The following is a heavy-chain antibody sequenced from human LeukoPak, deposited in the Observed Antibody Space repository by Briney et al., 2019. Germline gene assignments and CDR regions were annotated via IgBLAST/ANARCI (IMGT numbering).Heavy chain of an antibody. CDR3: ARRARYCSGGSCYSTPLD. V-gene: IGHV5-51*01. Sequence: GESLKISCKGSGYSFISYWIGWVRQMPGKGLEWMGIIYPGDSDTRYSPSFQGQVTISADNSITTAYLQWSSLKASDTAMYYCARRARYCSGGSCYSTPLDWGQGTLVTVSS. CDR1: GYSFISYW. D-gene: IGHD2-15*01. CDR2: IYPGDSDT. J-gene: IGHJ4*02.